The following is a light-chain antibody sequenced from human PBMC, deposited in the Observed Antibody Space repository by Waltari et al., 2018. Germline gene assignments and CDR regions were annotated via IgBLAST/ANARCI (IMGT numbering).Light chain of an antibody. CDR1: QSVSTY. CDR3: QHYGSSPRT. J-gene: IGKJ1*01. V-gene: IGKV3-20*01. Sequence: EIVLTQSPGTLSLSPGERATLSCRASQSVSTYLAWYQQKPGQAPRLLIYGASSRATDIPDRFSGSGSGTDFTLTISRLEPEDFAMYYCQHYGSSPRTFGQGTKVEIK. CDR2: GAS.